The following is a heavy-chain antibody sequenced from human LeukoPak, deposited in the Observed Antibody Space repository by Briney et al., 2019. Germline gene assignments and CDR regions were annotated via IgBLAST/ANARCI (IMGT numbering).Heavy chain of an antibody. Sequence: PEGSLRLSCAASGFTFSDYAMHWVRQAPGKGLEWVAVISYDGGSEFSSDSVRGRFTISRDNSKNTLYLQVSSLRAEDTAVYFCARDPSLGYFDYWGQGTLVTVSS. V-gene: IGHV3-30*15. J-gene: IGHJ4*02. CDR3: ARDPSLGYFDY. CDR1: GFTFSDYA. CDR2: ISYDGGSE.